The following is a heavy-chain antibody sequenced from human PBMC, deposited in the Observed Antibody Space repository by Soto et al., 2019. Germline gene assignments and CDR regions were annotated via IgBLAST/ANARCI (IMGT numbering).Heavy chain of an antibody. Sequence: QVQLVQSGAEVKKPGASVKVSCKASGYTFTSYGISWVRQAPGQGLEWMGWISAYNGNTNYAQKLQGRVTMTKDTSTSTAYMELRSLRSDDTAVYYCARRSRYGDYRRSYYYYGMDVWGQGTTVTVSS. CDR1: GYTFTSYG. D-gene: IGHD4-17*01. J-gene: IGHJ6*02. CDR2: ISAYNGNT. CDR3: ARRSRYGDYRRSYYYYGMDV. V-gene: IGHV1-18*01.